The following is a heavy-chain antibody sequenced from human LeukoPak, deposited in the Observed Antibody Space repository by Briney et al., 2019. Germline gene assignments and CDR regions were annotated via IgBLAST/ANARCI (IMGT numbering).Heavy chain of an antibody. CDR2: IYHSGST. CDR1: GGSISSGGYS. J-gene: IGHJ4*02. D-gene: IGHD2-15*01. Sequence: PSQTLSLTCAVSGGSISSGGYSWSWIRQPPGKGLGWIGYIYHSGSTYYNPSLKSRVTISVDRSKNQFSLKLSSVTAADTAVYYCAREFCSGGSCYLDYWGQGTLVTVSS. V-gene: IGHV4-30-2*01. CDR3: AREFCSGGSCYLDY.